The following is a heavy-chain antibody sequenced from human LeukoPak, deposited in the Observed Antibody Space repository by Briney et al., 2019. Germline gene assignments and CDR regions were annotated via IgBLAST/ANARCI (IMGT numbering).Heavy chain of an antibody. Sequence: GGSLRLSCAASGFTFSSYAMHWVRQAPGKGLEWVAVISYDGSNKYYADSVKGRFSISRDNSKNTLYLQMNGLRAEDTAVYYCARDKGSYYGSGSPYGMDVWGQGTTVTVSS. CDR3: ARDKGSYYGSGSPYGMDV. CDR2: ISYDGSNK. J-gene: IGHJ6*02. D-gene: IGHD3-10*01. V-gene: IGHV3-30*04. CDR1: GFTFSSYA.